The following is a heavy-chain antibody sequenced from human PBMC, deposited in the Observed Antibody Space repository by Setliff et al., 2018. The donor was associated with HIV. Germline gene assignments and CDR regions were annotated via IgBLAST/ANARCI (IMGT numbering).Heavy chain of an antibody. V-gene: IGHV4-34*01. J-gene: IGHJ4*01. D-gene: IGHD2-8*01. CDR1: GESFSGYY. Sequence: SETLSLTCAVYGESFSGYYWSWIRQPAGKGLEWLGEINHSGRAKYNPSPKSRASISADTSKNQFSLRLTSVTAADTAVYYCARGAPYCNHGICHLFDYWGHGTLVTVSS. CDR2: INHSGRA. CDR3: ARGAPYCNHGICHLFDY.